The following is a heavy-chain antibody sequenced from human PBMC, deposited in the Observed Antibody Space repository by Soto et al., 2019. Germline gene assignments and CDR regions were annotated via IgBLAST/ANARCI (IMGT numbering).Heavy chain of an antibody. Sequence: GGSLRLSCAASGFTFSSYAMSWVRQAPGKGLEWVSSISSSSSYIYYADSVKGRFTISRDNAKNSLYLQMNSLRAEDTAVYYCAREEWELPFDYWGQGTLVTVSS. CDR1: GFTFSSYA. CDR2: ISSSSSYI. D-gene: IGHD1-26*01. J-gene: IGHJ4*02. CDR3: AREEWELPFDY. V-gene: IGHV3-21*01.